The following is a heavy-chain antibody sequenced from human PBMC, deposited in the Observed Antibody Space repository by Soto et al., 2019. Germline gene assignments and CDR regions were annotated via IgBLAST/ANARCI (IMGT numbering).Heavy chain of an antibody. D-gene: IGHD1-1*01. CDR1: GFTFSSYA. CDR2: ISGSGGST. J-gene: IGHJ3*02. CDR3: AKDSNGGNASDT. V-gene: IGHV3-23*01. Sequence: GGSLRLSCAASGFTFSSYAMSWVRQAPGKGLEWVSAISGSGGSTYYADSVKGRFTISRDNSKNTLYLQMNSLRAEDTAVYYSAKDSNGGNASDTWRQGPLVTVS.